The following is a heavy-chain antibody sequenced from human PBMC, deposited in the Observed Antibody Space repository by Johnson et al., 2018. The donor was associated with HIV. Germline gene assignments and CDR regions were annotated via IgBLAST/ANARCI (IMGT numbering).Heavy chain of an antibody. CDR3: ARVLIVVVVAAEIDAFDI. V-gene: IGHV3-20*04. CDR1: GFTFDDYG. D-gene: IGHD2-15*01. CDR2: INWNGGST. Sequence: EVQLVESGGGVVRPGGSLRLSCATSGFTFDDYGMSWVRQAPGKGLEWVSGINWNGGSTGYADSVKGRFTISRDNAKNSLYLQMNSLRAEDTALYYCARVLIVVVVAAEIDAFDIWGQGTMVTVSS. J-gene: IGHJ3*02.